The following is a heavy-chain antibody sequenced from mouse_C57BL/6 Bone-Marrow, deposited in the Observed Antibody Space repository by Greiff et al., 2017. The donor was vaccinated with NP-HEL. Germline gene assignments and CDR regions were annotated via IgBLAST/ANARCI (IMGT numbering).Heavy chain of an antibody. Sequence: QVQLKESGAELMKPGASVKLSCKATGYTFTGYWIEWVKQRPGHGLEWIGEILPGSGSTNYNEKFKGKATFTADTSSNTAYMQLSSLTTEDSAIYYCAREEGLITTVVAKGYYFDYWGQGTTLTVSS. J-gene: IGHJ2*01. CDR1: GYTFTGYW. CDR3: AREEGLITTVVAKGYYFDY. CDR2: ILPGSGST. D-gene: IGHD1-1*01. V-gene: IGHV1-9*01.